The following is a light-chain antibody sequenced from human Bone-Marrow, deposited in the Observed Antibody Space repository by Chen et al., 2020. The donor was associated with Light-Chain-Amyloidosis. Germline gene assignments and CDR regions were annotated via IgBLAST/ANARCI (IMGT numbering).Light chain of an antibody. J-gene: IGLJ2*01. CDR2: RDT. Sequence: SYELTQPPSVSVSPGQTARITYSGDDLTTKYAYRYQQKPGQAPVLVIHRDTERPSGISERFSGSSSGTTATLTISGVQAEDEADYHCQSADSSGTYEVIFGVGTKLTVL. CDR3: QSADSSGTYEVI. CDR1: DLTTKY. V-gene: IGLV3-25*03.